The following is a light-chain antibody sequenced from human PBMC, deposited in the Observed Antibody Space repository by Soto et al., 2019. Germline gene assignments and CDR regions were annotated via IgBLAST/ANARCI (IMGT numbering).Light chain of an antibody. Sequence: IQLTQSPSSLSASVGDRVTITCRASQDISGYVAWYQQRPGRAPQLLIYAASALQTGVPSRFSGSGSGTDFTLTITSLQPEDFAVYYCQQYNNWPPYTFGQGTKLEIK. CDR3: QQYNNWPPYT. CDR1: QDISGY. CDR2: AAS. J-gene: IGKJ2*01. V-gene: IGKV1-9*01.